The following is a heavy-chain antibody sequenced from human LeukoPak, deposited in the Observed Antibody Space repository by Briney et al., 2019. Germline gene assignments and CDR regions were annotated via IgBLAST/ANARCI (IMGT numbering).Heavy chain of an antibody. CDR1: GGSISSYS. J-gene: IGHJ4*02. Sequence: SETLSLTCTVSGGSISSYSWSWIRQPAGKGLEWIGRIYTSGSTNYNPFLKSRVTISVDKSKNQFSLKLCSVTAADTAVYYCARVGSSSAGFDYWGQGSLVTVSS. CDR2: IYTSGST. D-gene: IGHD6-6*01. V-gene: IGHV4-4*07. CDR3: ARVGSSSAGFDY.